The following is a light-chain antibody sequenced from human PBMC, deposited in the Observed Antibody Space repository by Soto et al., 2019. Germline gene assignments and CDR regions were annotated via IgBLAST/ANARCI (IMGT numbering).Light chain of an antibody. V-gene: IGKV3-11*01. Sequence: EIVLTQSPATLSLSPGERATLSCRASQSVKTFLVWYRQRPGQAPRILIHDASQRAAGIPARFSGRVFGTDFTLTIRRLEPEDAAVYYGQQRSNWPTITGGQWTRGEIK. CDR1: QSVKTF. J-gene: IGKJ5*01. CDR3: QQRSNWPTIT. CDR2: DAS.